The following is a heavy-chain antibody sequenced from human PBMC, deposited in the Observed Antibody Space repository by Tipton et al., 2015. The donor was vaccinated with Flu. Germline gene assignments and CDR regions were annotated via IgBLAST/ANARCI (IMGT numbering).Heavy chain of an antibody. CDR3: ARVGFYYNMDV. J-gene: IGHJ6*02. CDR2: INFSGDTT. D-gene: IGHD2-15*01. V-gene: IGHV3-48*03. CDR1: GFTFSSYE. Sequence: SLRLSCAASGFTFSSYEMNWVRQAPGKGPEWVSYINFSGDTTHYADSVKGRFTMSRDNAKNSLYLQMNSLRGEDTAVYYCARVGFYYNMDVWGRGTTVTVSS.